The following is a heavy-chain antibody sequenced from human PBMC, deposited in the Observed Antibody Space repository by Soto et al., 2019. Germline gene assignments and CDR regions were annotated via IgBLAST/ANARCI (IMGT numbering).Heavy chain of an antibody. Sequence: EVQLLESGGGLVQPGGSLRLSCAASGFTFSSYAMSWVRQAPGKGLEWVSAISGSGGSTYYADSVKGRFTISRDNSKNTLYLQMNSLRAEDTAVYYCAKDSGDIVVVLRPTLGWWGQGTLVTVSS. J-gene: IGHJ4*02. CDR1: GFTFSSYA. CDR3: AKDSGDIVVVLRPTLGW. CDR2: ISGSGGST. V-gene: IGHV3-23*01. D-gene: IGHD2-2*01.